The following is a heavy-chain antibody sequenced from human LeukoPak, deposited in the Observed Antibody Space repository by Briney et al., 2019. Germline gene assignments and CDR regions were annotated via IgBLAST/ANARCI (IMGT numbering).Heavy chain of an antibody. Sequence: GGSLRLSCAASGFTFNNYAMSWVRQAPGKGLEWVSAISSASSSTYYANSVKGRFTISRDNSKNTLYLQMDSLRAEHTAVYYCAYIWSDFPGGCGGQGTLVTVSS. CDR3: AYIWSDFPGGC. CDR2: ISSASSST. CDR1: GFTFNNYA. J-gene: IGHJ4*02. D-gene: IGHD3-3*01. V-gene: IGHV3-23*01.